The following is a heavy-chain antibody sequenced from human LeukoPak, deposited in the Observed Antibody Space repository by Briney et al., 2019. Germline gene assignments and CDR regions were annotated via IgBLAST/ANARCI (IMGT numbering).Heavy chain of an antibody. CDR2: IYSGDNT. CDR1: GFTVNRNY. Sequence: GGSLRLSCAASGFTVNRNYMSWVRQAPGKGLEWVSIIYSGDNTYYADSVTGRFTISRDNSKNTLFLQMNSLRPEDTAVYYCAKDANGWYRYYYYYMDVWGKGTTVTISS. D-gene: IGHD6-19*01. CDR3: AKDANGWYRYYYYYMDV. V-gene: IGHV3-53*05. J-gene: IGHJ6*03.